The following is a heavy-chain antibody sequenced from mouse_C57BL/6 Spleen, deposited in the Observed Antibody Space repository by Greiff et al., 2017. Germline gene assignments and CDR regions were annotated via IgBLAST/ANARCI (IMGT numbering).Heavy chain of an antibody. CDR1: GYTFTSYW. CDR2: IYPGSGST. D-gene: IGHD1-1*01. CDR3: ARDYYGSSYCDY. Sequence: QVQLQQSGAELVKPGASVKMSCKASGYTFTSYWITWVKQRPGQGLEWIGDIYPGSGSTNYNEKFKGKATLTVDTSSSTAYMQLSSLTSEDSAVYYCARDYYGSSYCDYWGQGTTLTVSS. V-gene: IGHV1-55*01. J-gene: IGHJ2*01.